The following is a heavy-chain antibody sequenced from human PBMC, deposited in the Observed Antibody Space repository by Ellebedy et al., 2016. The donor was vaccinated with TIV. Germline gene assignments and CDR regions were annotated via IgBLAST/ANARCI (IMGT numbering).Heavy chain of an antibody. CDR3: ARDGSGDHFFDQ. Sequence: MPSETLSLTCSVSGGSVTTSSFYWGWIRQSPGKGLEWIGSVHYSGRTYFNPSLKRRVSISTDTSQNHISLRLISVTAADTAVYFCARDGSGDHFFDQWGQGTLVTVSS. V-gene: IGHV4-39*02. CDR1: GGSVTTSSFY. D-gene: IGHD2-15*01. CDR2: VHYSGRT. J-gene: IGHJ4*02.